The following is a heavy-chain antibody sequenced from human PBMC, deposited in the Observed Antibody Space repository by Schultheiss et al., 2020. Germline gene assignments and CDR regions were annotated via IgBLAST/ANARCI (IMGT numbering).Heavy chain of an antibody. CDR3: TRASRVSEGGVQYFFDY. D-gene: IGHD5/OR15-5a*01. J-gene: IGHJ4*02. CDR2: ISYVGSNK. V-gene: IGHV3-30*03. Sequence: LSLTCAVSGGSISSINWWTWVRQPPGKGLEWVAVISYVGSNKYYADSVKGRFTISRDNSKNTLYLQMNSLQTDDTAVYYCTRASRVSEGGVQYFFDYWGQGTLVTVSS. CDR1: GGSISSIN.